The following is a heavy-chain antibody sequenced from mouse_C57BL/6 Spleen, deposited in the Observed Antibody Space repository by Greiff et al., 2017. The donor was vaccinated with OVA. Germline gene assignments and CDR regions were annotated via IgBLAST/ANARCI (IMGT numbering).Heavy chain of an antibody. CDR2: IYPGDGDT. Sequence: QVQLKESGPELVKPGASVTISCKASGYAFSSSWMNWVKQRPGKGLEWIGRIYPGDGDTNYNGKIKGKATLTADKSSSTAYMQLSSLTSEDSAVYFCARDYGSSRGYFDVWGTGTTVTVSS. D-gene: IGHD1-1*01. J-gene: IGHJ1*03. V-gene: IGHV1-82*01. CDR1: GYAFSSSW. CDR3: ARDYGSSRGYFDV.